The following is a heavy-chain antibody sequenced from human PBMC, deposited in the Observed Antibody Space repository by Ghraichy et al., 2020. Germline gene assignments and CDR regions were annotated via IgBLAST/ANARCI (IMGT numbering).Heavy chain of an antibody. CDR3: ARPLSGSSWQNDY. CDR1: GFIFSSYW. J-gene: IGHJ4*02. V-gene: IGHV3-7*01. CDR2: IKQDGSEK. Sequence: GGSLRLSCAASGFIFSSYWMSWVRQAPGKGLEWVANIKQDGSEKYYLDSVKGRFAISRDNAKNSLYLQMNSLRAEDTAVYYCARPLSGSSWQNDYWGQGTLVTVSS. D-gene: IGHD2-15*01.